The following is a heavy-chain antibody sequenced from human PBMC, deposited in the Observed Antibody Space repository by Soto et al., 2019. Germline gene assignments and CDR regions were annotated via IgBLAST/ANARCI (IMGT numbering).Heavy chain of an antibody. D-gene: IGHD2-2*01. CDR2: INHSGST. CDR1: GGSFSGYY. J-gene: IGHJ2*01. Sequence: QVQLQQWGAGLLKPSETLSLTCAVYGGSFSGYYWSWIRQPPGKGLEWIGEINHSGSTNYNPSLKSRVTISVDTSKNQFSLKLSSVTAADTAVYYCATRAVCSSTSCYATPVGYFDLWGRDTLVTVSS. CDR3: ATRAVCSSTSCYATPVGYFDL. V-gene: IGHV4-34*01.